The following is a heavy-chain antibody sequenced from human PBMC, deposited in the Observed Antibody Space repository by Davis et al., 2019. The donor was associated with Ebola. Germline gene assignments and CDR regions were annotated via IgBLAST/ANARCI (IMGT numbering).Heavy chain of an antibody. CDR1: GGTFSSYA. CDR3: ARDLPYYGDYSFDI. J-gene: IGHJ3*02. CDR2: IIPILGIA. D-gene: IGHD4-17*01. V-gene: IGHV1-69*04. Sequence: SVKVSCKASGGTFSSYAISWVRQAPGQGLEWMGRIIPILGIANYAQKFQGRVTITADESTSTAYMELSSLRSEDTAVYYCARDLPYYGDYSFDIWGQGTMVTVSS.